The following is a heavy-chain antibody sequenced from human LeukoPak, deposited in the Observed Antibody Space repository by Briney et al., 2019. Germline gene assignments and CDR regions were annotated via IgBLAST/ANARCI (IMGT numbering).Heavy chain of an antibody. D-gene: IGHD2-15*01. J-gene: IGHJ3*02. CDR3: VRVHCSGGGCYQRNDGLEI. Sequence: PGGSLRLSCAASGFTFKTYSMNWVPQAPGKGLEWGSSISVESNYLYYVDSLRRRFTVSRDNTKNSLYLQMDSLRAEDTAVYYCVRVHCSGGGCYQRNDGLEIWGQGTMVTVSS. V-gene: IGHV3-21*01. CDR2: ISVESNYL. CDR1: GFTFKTYS.